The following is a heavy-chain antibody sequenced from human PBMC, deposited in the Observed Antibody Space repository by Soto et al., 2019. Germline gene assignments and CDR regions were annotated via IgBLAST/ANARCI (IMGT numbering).Heavy chain of an antibody. Sequence: PGESLKISCQGSGYSFTSYWISWVRQMPGRGLERLGRIDPSDSYTNYSPTFQGHVNISADKSISTAYLQWSSLKASHTAMYYCARPRLQRDSSSSPYYYYGMDVWGQGTTVTVSS. CDR2: IDPSDSYT. D-gene: IGHD6-6*01. CDR3: ARPRLQRDSSSSPYYYYGMDV. CDR1: GYSFTSYW. J-gene: IGHJ6*02. V-gene: IGHV5-10-1*01.